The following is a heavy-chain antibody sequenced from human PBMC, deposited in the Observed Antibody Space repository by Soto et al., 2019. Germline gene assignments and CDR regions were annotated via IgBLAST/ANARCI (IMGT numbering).Heavy chain of an antibody. J-gene: IGHJ3*02. D-gene: IGHD3-10*01. Sequence: QVQLQESGPGLVKPSETLSLTCTVPGGSISSYYWGWIRQPPGKGLAWIGYIYYSGSTNYNPSLNSRVTISVDTSKNQFSLKLSSVTAADTAVYYCARVWGGAFDIWGQGTMVTVSS. CDR1: GGSISSYY. CDR2: IYYSGST. CDR3: ARVWGGAFDI. V-gene: IGHV4-59*01.